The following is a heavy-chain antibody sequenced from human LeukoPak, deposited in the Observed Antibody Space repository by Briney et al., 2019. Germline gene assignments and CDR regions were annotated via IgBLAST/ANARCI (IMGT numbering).Heavy chain of an antibody. Sequence: GGSLRLSCAASGFTFSIYGMHWVRQAPGKGLEWVAVIWNDGSNKYYADSVKGRFTIPRDNSKNTLYLQMNSLRAEDTAVYSCARASGPFDYWGQGTLVTVSS. V-gene: IGHV3-33*01. CDR2: IWNDGSNK. CDR1: GFTFSIYG. CDR3: ARASGPFDY. D-gene: IGHD3-10*01. J-gene: IGHJ4*02.